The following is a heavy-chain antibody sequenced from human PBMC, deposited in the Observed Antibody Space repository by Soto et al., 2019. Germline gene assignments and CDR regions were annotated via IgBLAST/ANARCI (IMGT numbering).Heavy chain of an antibody. CDR1: GGTFSSYA. Sequence: SVKVSCKASGGTFSSYAISWVRQAPGQGLEWMGGIIPIFGTANYAQKFQGRVTITADESTSTAYMELNSLRAEDTAVYYCARDDITFGESSPFAFDIWGQGTMVTVSS. CDR2: IIPIFGTA. D-gene: IGHD3-16*01. V-gene: IGHV1-69*13. CDR3: ARDDITFGESSPFAFDI. J-gene: IGHJ3*02.